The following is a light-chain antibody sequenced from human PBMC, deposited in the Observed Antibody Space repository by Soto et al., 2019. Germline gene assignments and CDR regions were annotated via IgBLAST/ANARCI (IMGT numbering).Light chain of an antibody. V-gene: IGKV3-20*01. CDR2: GAS. CDR3: QQYGISPSWT. Sequence: EIVLTQSPGTLSLSPGERAALSCRAGQSVSNSYLAWYQQKPGQAPRLLIYGASRRATGIPDRFSGSGSGTDFTLTISRLEPEDFAVYYCQQYGISPSWTFGQGTKVDIK. CDR1: QSVSNSY. J-gene: IGKJ1*01.